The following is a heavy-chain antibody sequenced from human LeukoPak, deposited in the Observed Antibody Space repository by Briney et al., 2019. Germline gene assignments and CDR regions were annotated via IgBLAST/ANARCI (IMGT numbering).Heavy chain of an antibody. CDR2: VSHDGSNK. CDR3: TKEGYYGSGSFPDY. Sequence: GGSLRLSCAASGFTFSSYGMHWVRQAPGKGLEWVAVVSHDGSNKYYADSVKGRFTISRDNSEKTLSLQMNSLGVEDTAVYYCTKEGYYGSGSFPDYWGQGSLVTVSA. D-gene: IGHD3-10*01. V-gene: IGHV3-30*18. CDR1: GFTFSSYG. J-gene: IGHJ4*02.